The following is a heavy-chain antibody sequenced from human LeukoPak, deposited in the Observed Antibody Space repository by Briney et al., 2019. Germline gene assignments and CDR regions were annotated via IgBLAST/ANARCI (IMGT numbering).Heavy chain of an antibody. CDR3: AKDLLGYCTSTSCYIWGMDV. J-gene: IGHJ6*02. Sequence: RPGGSLRLSCAASGFTFSSYAMSWVRQAPGKGLEGVSANRGSGGSTYYADSVKGRFTISRDNSKNTLYLQMNSLRAEDTAVYYCAKDLLGYCTSTSCYIWGMDVWGQGTTVTVSS. D-gene: IGHD2-2*02. CDR2: NRGSGGST. V-gene: IGHV3-23*01. CDR1: GFTFSSYA.